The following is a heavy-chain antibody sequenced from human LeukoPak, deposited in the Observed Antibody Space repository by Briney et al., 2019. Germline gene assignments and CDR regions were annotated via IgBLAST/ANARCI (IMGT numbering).Heavy chain of an antibody. Sequence: GGSLRLSCAASGFTFDDFAMHWVRQAPRKGLQWVSRISGDGDSTFYADSVKGRFTISRDNSKNSLYLQKTSLRTEDTALYYCAKDILVGATTTLGPHIWGQGTMVTVSS. CDR1: GFTFDDFA. D-gene: IGHD1-26*01. CDR2: ISGDGDST. V-gene: IGHV3-43*02. J-gene: IGHJ3*02. CDR3: AKDILVGATTTLGPHI.